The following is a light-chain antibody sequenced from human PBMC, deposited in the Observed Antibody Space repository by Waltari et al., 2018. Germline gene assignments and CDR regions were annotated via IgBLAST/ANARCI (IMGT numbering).Light chain of an antibody. CDR3: CSFAGSSTWV. Sequence: QSALTQPASVSGSPGQSITISCTGTSSDDGSHKFVSWYQPHPGKAPKLMIYDDSKRPAGVSKRFSCSKSGNTASLTISGLQAEDEADYYCCSFAGSSTWVFGGGTKVTVL. V-gene: IGLV2-23*01. J-gene: IGLJ3*02. CDR2: DDS. CDR1: SSDDGSHKF.